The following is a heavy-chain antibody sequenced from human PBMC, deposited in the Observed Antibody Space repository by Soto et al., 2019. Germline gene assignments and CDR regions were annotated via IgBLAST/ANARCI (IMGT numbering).Heavy chain of an antibody. CDR1: GGTFNSYS. J-gene: IGHJ5*02. Sequence: GASVKVSCKSSGGTFNSYSISWVRRAPGQGLEWLGGIIPLYDKRNYAQKFQDRVTITADEATSTAYMELNSLRSDDTALYCCASAPTVFALRHKWSDPWGQGTLVTVSS. CDR3: ASAPTVFALRHKWSDP. V-gene: IGHV1-69*13. CDR2: IIPLYDKR. D-gene: IGHD4-17*01.